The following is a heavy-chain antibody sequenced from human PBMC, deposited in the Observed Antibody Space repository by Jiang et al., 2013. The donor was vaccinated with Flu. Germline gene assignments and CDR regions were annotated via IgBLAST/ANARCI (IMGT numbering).Heavy chain of an antibody. J-gene: IGHJ4*02. CDR1: GGTFSSYA. CDR3: ARDRQLHLPFDY. D-gene: IGHD2-2*01. CDR2: IIPILGIA. V-gene: IGHV1-69*04. Sequence: SGAEVKKPGSSVKVSCKASGGTFSSYAISWVRQAPGQGLEWMGRIIPILGIANYAQKFQGRVTITADKSTSTAYMELSSLRSEDTAVYYCARDRQLHLPFDYWGQGTLVTVSS.